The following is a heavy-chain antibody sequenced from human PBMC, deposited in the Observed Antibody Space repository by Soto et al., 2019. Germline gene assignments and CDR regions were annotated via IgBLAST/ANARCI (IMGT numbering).Heavy chain of an antibody. D-gene: IGHD3-22*01. CDR1: GGTFSSYA. V-gene: IGHV1-69*12. J-gene: IGHJ6*02. CDR3: ARDLTGSSGYYPYYYYGMDV. Sequence: QVQLVQSGAEVKKPGSSVKVSCKASGGTFSSYAISWVRQAPGQGLEWMGGIIPIFGTANYAQKFQGRVTITADESTSTAYMELSSLRSEDTAVYYCARDLTGSSGYYPYYYYGMDVWGQGTTVTVSS. CDR2: IIPIFGTA.